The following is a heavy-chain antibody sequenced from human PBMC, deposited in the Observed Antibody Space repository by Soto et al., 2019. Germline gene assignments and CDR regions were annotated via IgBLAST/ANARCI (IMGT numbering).Heavy chain of an antibody. CDR2: IGHDGVNK. D-gene: IGHD2-8*01. V-gene: IGHV3-30*04. Sequence: QVRLVESGGGVVQPGRSLRLSCAASGFVFGNYAMHWVRQAPGKGPEWVTVIGHDGVNKFYADSVRDRFTISRDDSKNTLYLEMNSLRVEDSAVYYCARDPVPGVPDYFDRWGQGTLVTVSS. J-gene: IGHJ4*02. CDR1: GFVFGNYA. CDR3: ARDPVPGVPDYFDR.